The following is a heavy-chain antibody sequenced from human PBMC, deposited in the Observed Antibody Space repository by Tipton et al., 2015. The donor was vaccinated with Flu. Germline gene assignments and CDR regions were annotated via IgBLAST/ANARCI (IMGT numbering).Heavy chain of an antibody. J-gene: IGHJ3*02. CDR3: TTGSGYDAFDI. CDR2: IKSKTDGGTT. CDR1: GFTFSNAW. D-gene: IGHD3-22*01. V-gene: IGHV3-15*01. Sequence: SLRLSCAASGFTFSNAWMSWVRQAPGKGLEWVGRIKSKTDGGTTDYAAPVKGRFTISRDDSKNTLYLQMNSLKTGDTAVYYCTTGSGYDAFDIWGQGTMVTVSS.